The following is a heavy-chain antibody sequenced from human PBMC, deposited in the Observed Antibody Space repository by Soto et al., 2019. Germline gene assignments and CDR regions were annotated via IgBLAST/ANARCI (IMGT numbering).Heavy chain of an antibody. CDR2: INHSGST. Sequence: SETLSLTCAVYGGSFSGYYWSWIRQPPGKGLEWIGEINHSGSTNYNPSLKSRVTISVDTSKNQFSLKLSSVTAADTAVYYCASGGLMVRGVIITDPPTVWGQRTTVTVSS. CDR3: ASGGLMVRGVIITDPPTV. J-gene: IGHJ6*02. CDR1: GGSFSGYY. V-gene: IGHV4-34*01. D-gene: IGHD3-10*01.